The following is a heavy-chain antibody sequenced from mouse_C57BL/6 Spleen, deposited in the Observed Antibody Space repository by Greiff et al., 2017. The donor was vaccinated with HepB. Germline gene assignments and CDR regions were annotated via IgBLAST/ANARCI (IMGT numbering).Heavy chain of an antibody. V-gene: IGHV1-72*01. J-gene: IGHJ3*01. D-gene: IGHD2-4*01. CDR1: GYTFTSYW. Sequence: QVQLQQPGAELVKPGASVKLSCKASGYTFTSYWMHWVKQRPGRGLEWIGRIDPNSGGTKYNEKFKSKATLTVDKPSSTAYMQLSILTAEDSAVYDCARSGYYEYDGGAWFAYWGQGTLVTVSA. CDR3: ARSGYYEYDGGAWFAY. CDR2: IDPNSGGT.